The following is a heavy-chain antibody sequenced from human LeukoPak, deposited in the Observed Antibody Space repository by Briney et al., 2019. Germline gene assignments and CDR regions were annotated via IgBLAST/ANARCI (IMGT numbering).Heavy chain of an antibody. Sequence: GGSLRLSCAASGFTFSTFGMIWVRQAPGKGLEWVSGIYSGGSTDYADSVKGRFTISRDNSKNTLYLQMNSLRGEDTAVYYCARGDYDYSNYPYFDYWGQGTLATVSS. CDR3: ARGDYDYSNYPYFDY. V-gene: IGHV3-66*01. CDR2: IYSGGST. CDR1: GFTFSTFG. D-gene: IGHD4-4*01. J-gene: IGHJ4*02.